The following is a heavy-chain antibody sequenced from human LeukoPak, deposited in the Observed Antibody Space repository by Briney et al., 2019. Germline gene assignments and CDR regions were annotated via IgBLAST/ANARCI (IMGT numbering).Heavy chain of an antibody. CDR3: ARVTTTTGFDY. J-gene: IGHJ4*02. CDR1: GFTVSSNY. D-gene: IGHD4-17*01. CDR2: IYSGGST. Sequence: GGSLRLSCAASGFTVSSNYMSWVRQAPGKWLEWVSVIYSGGSTYYADSVKGRFAISRDNSKNTLYLQMNSLRAEDTAVYYCARVTTTTGFDYWGQGTPVTVSS. V-gene: IGHV3-53*01.